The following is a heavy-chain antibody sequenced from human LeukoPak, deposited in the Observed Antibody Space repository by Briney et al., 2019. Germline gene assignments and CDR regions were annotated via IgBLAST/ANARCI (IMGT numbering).Heavy chain of an antibody. CDR2: IIPIFGTA. J-gene: IGHJ4*02. D-gene: IGHD2-2*01. CDR3: ARPSSTSWKYQFDY. Sequence: GASVKVSCKASGYTFTGYYMHWVRQAPGQGLEWMGGIIPIFGTANYAQKSQGRVTITADESTSTAYMELSSLTSEDTAVYYCARPSSTSWKYQFDYWGQGTLVTVSS. CDR1: GYTFTGYY. V-gene: IGHV1-69*13.